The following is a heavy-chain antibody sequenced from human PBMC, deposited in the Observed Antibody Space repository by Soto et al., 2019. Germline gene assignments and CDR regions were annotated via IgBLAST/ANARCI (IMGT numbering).Heavy chain of an antibody. D-gene: IGHD2-21*02. CDR1: GFSLSTGGMG. V-gene: IGHV2-5*02. CDR3: VHSRCGGDCLQSYSSHYYYGMDV. J-gene: IGHJ6*02. CDR2: IYWDGDR. Sequence: SGPTLVNPTQTLTLTCTFSGFSLSTGGMGVGWIRQPPGKALEWLALIYWDGDRRYSPSLMNRLTIAKDTSKNQVVLTMTNMDPVDTATYYCVHSRCGGDCLQSYSSHYYYGMDVWGQGTTVTVSS.